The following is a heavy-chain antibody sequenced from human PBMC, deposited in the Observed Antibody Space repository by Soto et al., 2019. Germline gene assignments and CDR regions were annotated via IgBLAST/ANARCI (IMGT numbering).Heavy chain of an antibody. D-gene: IGHD1-1*01. CDR1: GFTFSSYA. Sequence: GSLRLSCAASGFTFSSYAMSWVRQAPGKGLEWVSGISGSGGSTYYADSVKGRFTISRDNSKNTLYLQTNSLRAEDTAVYYCAKERGYNSGYDAMAVWGQGTTVTVSS. J-gene: IGHJ6*02. CDR3: AKERGYNSGYDAMAV. CDR2: ISGSGGST. V-gene: IGHV3-23*01.